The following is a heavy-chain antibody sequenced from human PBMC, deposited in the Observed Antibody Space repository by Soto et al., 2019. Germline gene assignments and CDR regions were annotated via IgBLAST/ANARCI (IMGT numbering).Heavy chain of an antibody. D-gene: IGHD3-16*01. CDR2: ISYDGSNK. V-gene: IGHV3-30-3*01. CDR1: GFTFSIYA. Sequence: QVQLVESGGGVVQPGRSLRLSCAASGFTFSIYAMHWVRQAPCKGLEWVAVISYDGSNKYYADSVKGRFTISRDNSKNTLYLQMNILRAEDTAVYYCATWGNIAGGYWGQGTLVTVSS. J-gene: IGHJ4*02. CDR3: ATWGNIAGGY.